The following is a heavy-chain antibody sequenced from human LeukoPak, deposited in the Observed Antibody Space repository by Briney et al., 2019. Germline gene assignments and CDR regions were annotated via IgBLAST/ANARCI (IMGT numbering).Heavy chain of an antibody. CDR3: AGTGHRQSGWAVEYYFDY. CDR1: GGSISSYY. D-gene: IGHD6-19*01. Sequence: PSETLSLTCTVSGGSISSYYWSWIRQPAGKGLEWIGRIYTSGSTNYNPSLKSRVTMSVDTSKNQFSLKLSSVTAADTAVYYCAGTGHRQSGWAVEYYFDYWGQGTLVTVSS. J-gene: IGHJ4*02. V-gene: IGHV4-4*07. CDR2: IYTSGST.